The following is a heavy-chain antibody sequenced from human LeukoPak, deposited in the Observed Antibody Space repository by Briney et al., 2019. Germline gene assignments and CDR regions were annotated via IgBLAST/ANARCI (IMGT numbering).Heavy chain of an antibody. CDR1: GYTFTGYY. V-gene: IGHV1-2*02. CDR2: INPNSGGK. Sequence: GASVKVSXKASGYTFTGYYMHWVRQAPGQGLEWMGWINPNSGGKNYAQKFQGRVTMTRDTSISTAYMELSRLRSDDTAVYYCAREEDSHCSSASCYLRRGVGFGRWGQGTLVTVAS. D-gene: IGHD2-2*01. J-gene: IGHJ5*02. CDR3: AREEDSHCSSASCYLRRGVGFGR.